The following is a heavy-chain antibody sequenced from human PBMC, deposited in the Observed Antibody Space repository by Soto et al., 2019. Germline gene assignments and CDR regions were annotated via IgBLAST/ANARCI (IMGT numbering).Heavy chain of an antibody. CDR2: IAVYNGNT. D-gene: IGHD1-26*01. CDR1: GYSFTTYG. J-gene: IGHJ4*02. CDR3: ARVSGSYSGIDY. V-gene: IGHV1-18*01. Sequence: QVQLVQSGAEVKKPWASVKVSCTASGYSFTTYGITWVRQAPGQGLEWMGWIAVYNGNTRYAEKFQGRVTMTTDIPATTVYMQLKRLRSDDTAVFYCARVSGSYSGIDYWGQGTLVTVSS.